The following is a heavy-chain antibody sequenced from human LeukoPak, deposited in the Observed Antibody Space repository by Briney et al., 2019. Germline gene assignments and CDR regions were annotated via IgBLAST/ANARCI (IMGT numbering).Heavy chain of an antibody. CDR2: ISYDGSNK. Sequence: GRSLRLSCAASGFTFSSYCMHCVRQAPGKGLEWVAVISYDGSNKYYADSVKGRFTISRDNSKNTLYLQMNSLRAEDTAVYYCATGDQWELLGAFDYWAQGTLVTVSS. CDR3: ATGDQWELLGAFDY. J-gene: IGHJ4*02. D-gene: IGHD1-26*01. CDR1: GFTFSSYC. V-gene: IGHV3-30*03.